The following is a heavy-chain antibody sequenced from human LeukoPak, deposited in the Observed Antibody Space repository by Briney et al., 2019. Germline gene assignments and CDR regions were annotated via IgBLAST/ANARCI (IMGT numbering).Heavy chain of an antibody. D-gene: IGHD3-10*01. V-gene: IGHV3-30*18. CDR2: ISYDGSNK. J-gene: IGHJ4*02. CDR1: GFTFSSYG. Sequence: GGSLRRSCAASGFTFSSYGMHWVRQAPGKGLEWVAVISYDGSNKYYADSVKGRFTISRDNSKNTLYLQMNSLRAEDTAVYYCAKDRIPLLMGTGFDYWGQGTLVTVSS. CDR3: AKDRIPLLMGTGFDY.